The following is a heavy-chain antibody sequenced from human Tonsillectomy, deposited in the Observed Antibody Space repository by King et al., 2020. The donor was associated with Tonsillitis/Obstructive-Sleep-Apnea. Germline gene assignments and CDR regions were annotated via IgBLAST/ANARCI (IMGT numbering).Heavy chain of an antibody. CDR2: IWYDGSNK. Sequence: VQLVESGGGVVQPGRSLRLSCAASGFTFSSYGMHWVRQAPGKGLEWVAVIWYDGSNKYCADSVKGRFTISRDNSRNTLYLQMNSLRAEDTAVYYCARGDCSSTSCYHADYWGQGTLVTVSS. CDR1: GFTFSSYG. CDR3: ARGDCSSTSCYHADY. J-gene: IGHJ4*02. D-gene: IGHD2-2*01. V-gene: IGHV3-33*01.